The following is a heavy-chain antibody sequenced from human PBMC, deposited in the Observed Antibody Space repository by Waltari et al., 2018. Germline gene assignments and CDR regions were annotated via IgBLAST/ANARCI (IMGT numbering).Heavy chain of an antibody. CDR1: EFTFAYYW. CDR2: IKEDGSEK. V-gene: IGHV3-7*01. CDR3: ATQSWSNFEY. Sequence: EVQLVESGGGLVQPGGSLRLSCAASEFTFAYYWVTWVRQAPGKGLELGANIKEDGSEKYYVDSVKGRFTISRDNVKNSLYLQMSSLRVEDTAVYYCATQSWSNFEYWGQGTLVTVSS. J-gene: IGHJ4*02. D-gene: IGHD3-3*01.